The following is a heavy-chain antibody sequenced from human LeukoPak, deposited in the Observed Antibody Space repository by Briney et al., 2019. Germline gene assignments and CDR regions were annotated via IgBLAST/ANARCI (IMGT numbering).Heavy chain of an antibody. J-gene: IGHJ4*02. CDR2: ISYDGSSK. Sequence: GGSLRLSCAASGFTFSSYAMHWVRQAPGKGLEWVAVISYDGSSKYYADSVKGRFTISRDNSKNTLYLQMNSLRAEDTAVYYCARDLSSGWYWGSFDYWGQGTLVTVSS. CDR3: ARDLSSGWYWGSFDY. V-gene: IGHV3-30-3*01. D-gene: IGHD6-19*01. CDR1: GFTFSSYA.